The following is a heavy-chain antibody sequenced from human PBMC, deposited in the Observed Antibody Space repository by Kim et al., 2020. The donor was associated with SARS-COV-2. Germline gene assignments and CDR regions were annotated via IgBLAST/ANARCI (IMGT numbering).Heavy chain of an antibody. D-gene: IGHD6-6*01. CDR3: ATGPIAARPGWFLDDY. Sequence: VKGRFTISRDNSKNTLYLQMNSLRAEDTAVYYCATGPIAARPGWFLDDYWGQGTLVTVSS. J-gene: IGHJ4*02. V-gene: IGHV3-23*01.